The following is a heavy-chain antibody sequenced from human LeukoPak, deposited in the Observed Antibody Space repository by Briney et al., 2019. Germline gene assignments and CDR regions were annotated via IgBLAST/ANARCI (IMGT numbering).Heavy chain of an antibody. Sequence: PSETLSLTRTVSGGSISSGDYYWSWIRQPPGKGLEWIGYIYYSGSTYYNPSLKSRVTISVDTSKNQFSLKLSSVTAADTAVYYCARAIVVVITNWFDPWGQGTLVTVSS. CDR1: GGSISSGDYY. D-gene: IGHD3-22*01. CDR2: IYYSGST. V-gene: IGHV4-30-4*01. J-gene: IGHJ5*02. CDR3: ARAIVVVITNWFDP.